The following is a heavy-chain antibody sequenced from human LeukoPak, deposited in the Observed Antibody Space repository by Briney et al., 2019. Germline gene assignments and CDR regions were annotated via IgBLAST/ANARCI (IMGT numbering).Heavy chain of an antibody. CDR1: GYTFTSYG. CDR2: ISTYNGKT. V-gene: IGHV1-18*01. D-gene: IGHD1-26*01. CDR3: ARDRIVGATVNFDY. J-gene: IGHJ4*02. Sequence: ASVKVSCKASGYTFTSYGICWVRQAPGQGLEWMGWISTYNGKTNYAQKIKGRVTMTTDTSTSTAYMELRSLRSDDTAVYYCARDRIVGATVNFDYWGQGTLVTVSS.